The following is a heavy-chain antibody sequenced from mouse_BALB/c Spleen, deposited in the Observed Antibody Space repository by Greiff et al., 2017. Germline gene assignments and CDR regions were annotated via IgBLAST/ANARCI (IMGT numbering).Heavy chain of an antibody. J-gene: IGHJ2*01. D-gene: IGHD2-4*01. CDR2: ISSGSSTI. CDR3: ARSVPTMITFFDY. Sequence: EVKLMESGGGLVQPGGSRKLSCAASGFTFSSFGMHWVRQAPEKGLEWVAYISSGSSTIYYADTVKGRFTISRDNPKNTLFLQMTSLRSEDTAMYYCARSVPTMITFFDYWGQGTTLTVSS. V-gene: IGHV5-17*02. CDR1: GFTFSSFG.